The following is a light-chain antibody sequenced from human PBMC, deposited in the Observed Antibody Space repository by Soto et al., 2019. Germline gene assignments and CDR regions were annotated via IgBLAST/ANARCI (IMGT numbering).Light chain of an antibody. CDR1: QSVSSSY. J-gene: IGKJ2*01. Sequence: EIVLTQSPGTLSLSPGDRATLSCRASQSVSSSYLAWYQQKPGQAPRLLIYGASSRATGIPDRFSGSGSGTDFTLTIHRLEPEDFAVYYCQQYGSSPNTFGQGTKVEIE. V-gene: IGKV3-20*01. CDR2: GAS. CDR3: QQYGSSPNT.